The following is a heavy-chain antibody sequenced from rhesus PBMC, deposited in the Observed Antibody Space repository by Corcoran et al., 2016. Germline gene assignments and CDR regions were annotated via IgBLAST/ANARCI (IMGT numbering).Heavy chain of an antibody. CDR2: ISGSRGST. V-gene: IGHV4-65*01. D-gene: IGHD1-38*01. CDR3: AGADENTMDFDY. J-gene: IGHJ4*01. CDR1: GGSVSSSNW. Sequence: QVQLQESGPGVVKPSETLSLTCAVSGGSVSSSNWWSWIRQPPGQGLEWSGDISGSRGSTYYNPSLKSRDTISTVTSKNQVALKLSSGTAADTAVYYCAGADENTMDFDYWGQGVMVTVSS.